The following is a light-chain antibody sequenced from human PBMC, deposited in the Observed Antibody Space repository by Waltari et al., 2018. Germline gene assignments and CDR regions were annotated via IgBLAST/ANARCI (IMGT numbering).Light chain of an antibody. CDR2: EAS. V-gene: IGKV1-5*01. Sequence: DIQMTQSPSTLSASVGARVTITCRASQNINNWLAWYQQTPGRAPKLLIYEASSLESGVPSRFSGSGSGTDFTLTISSLQPEDFATYYCLQDYNYPFTFGQGTKLEIK. CDR1: QNINNW. J-gene: IGKJ2*01. CDR3: LQDYNYPFT.